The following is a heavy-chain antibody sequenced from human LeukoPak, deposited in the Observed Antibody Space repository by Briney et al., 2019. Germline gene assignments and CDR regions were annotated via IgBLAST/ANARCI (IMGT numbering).Heavy chain of an antibody. D-gene: IGHD1-1*01. CDR2: ISAYNGNT. V-gene: IGHV1-18*01. J-gene: IGHJ6*02. CDR3: ARDLENWNDGNYYYGMDV. CDR1: GYTFTSYG. Sequence: ASVKVSCKASGYTFTSYGISWVRQAPGQGLEWMGWISAYNGNTNYARKLQGRVTMTTDTSTSTAYMELRSLRSDDTAVYYCARDLENWNDGNYYYGMDVWGQGTTVTVSS.